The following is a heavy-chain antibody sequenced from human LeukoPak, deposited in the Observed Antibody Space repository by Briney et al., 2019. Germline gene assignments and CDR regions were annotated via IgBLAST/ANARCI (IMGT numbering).Heavy chain of an antibody. CDR1: GFTCSSYW. D-gene: IGHD3-10*01. V-gene: IGHV3-7*01. J-gene: IGHJ4*02. CDR3: ARDGMVRGVITALFYFDY. Sequence: GGSLRLSCAASGFTCSSYWMSWVRQAPGKGLEWVANIKQDGSEKYYVDSVKGRFTISRDNAKNSLYLQMNSLRAEDTAVYYCARDGMVRGVITALFYFDYWGQGTLVTVSS. CDR2: IKQDGSEK.